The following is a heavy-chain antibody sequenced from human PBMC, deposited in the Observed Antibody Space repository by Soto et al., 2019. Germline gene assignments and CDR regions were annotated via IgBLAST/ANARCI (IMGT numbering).Heavy chain of an antibody. CDR2: ISYDGSSK. D-gene: IGHD3-22*01. J-gene: IGHJ4*02. CDR1: GFTFSDFS. CDR3: ARDRYYYDSSGYYDY. Sequence: GGSLRLSCEASGFTFSDFSMTWVRQAPGKGLEWVAAISYDGSSKYYADSVKGRFTISRDNSKNTLYLQMNSLRAEDTAVYYCARDRYYYDSSGYYDYWGQGTLVTVSS. V-gene: IGHV3-30-3*01.